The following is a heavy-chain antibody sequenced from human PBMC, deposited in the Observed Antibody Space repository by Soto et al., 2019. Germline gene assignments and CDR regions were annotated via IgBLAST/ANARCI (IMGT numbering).Heavy chain of an antibody. V-gene: IGHV1-2*02. CDR2: INPKSDET. D-gene: IGHD3-16*01. CDR1: GYTFAANY. CDR3: ARWTSRGCYDS. Sequence: QVQLVQSGSEAKKPGASVRVSCRTSGYTFAANYIHWVRQAPGKGLEWMGWINPKSDETKFSQKFQGRVALTKDTTSNTVHLDVANLRSEDTAVYYCARWTSRGCYDSWGQGTLITASS. J-gene: IGHJ4*02.